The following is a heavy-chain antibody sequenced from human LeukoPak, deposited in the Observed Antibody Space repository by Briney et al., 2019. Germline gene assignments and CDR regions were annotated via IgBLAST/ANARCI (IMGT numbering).Heavy chain of an antibody. V-gene: IGHV4-59*12. CDR3: ARDFYYGSGAFH. CDR1: GGSISSYY. D-gene: IGHD3-10*01. J-gene: IGHJ4*02. CDR2: IYHSGST. Sequence: SETLSLTCTVSGGSISSYYWSWIRQPPGKGLEWIGYIYHSGSTYYNPSLKSRVTISVDKSKNQFSLKLSSVTAADTAVYYCARDFYYGSGAFHWGQGTLVTVSS.